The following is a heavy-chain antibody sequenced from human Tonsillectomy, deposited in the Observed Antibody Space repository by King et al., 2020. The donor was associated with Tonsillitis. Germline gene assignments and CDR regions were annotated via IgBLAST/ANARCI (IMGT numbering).Heavy chain of an antibody. CDR2: IYYSGST. D-gene: IGHD4-17*01. CDR1: GGSISSYY. V-gene: IGHV4-59*01. Sequence: QLQESGPGLVKPSETLSLTCTVSGGSISSYYWSWIRQPPGKGLEWIGYIYYSGSTNYNPSLKSRVTISVDTSKNQFSLKLSSVTAADTAVYYCARTHDYGDWAADYWGQGTLVTVSS. J-gene: IGHJ4*02. CDR3: ARTHDYGDWAADY.